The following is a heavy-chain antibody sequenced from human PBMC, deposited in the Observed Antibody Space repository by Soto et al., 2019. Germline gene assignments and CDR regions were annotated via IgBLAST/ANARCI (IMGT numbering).Heavy chain of an antibody. J-gene: IGHJ6*02. D-gene: IGHD4-17*01. CDR3: ARDPYIDTVTLNNWKYYYYGMDV. CDR1: GYTFTSYY. CDR2: INPSGGST. V-gene: IGHV1-46*01. Sequence: GASVKVSWKASGYTFTSYYMHWVRQAPGQGLEWMGIINPSGGSTSYAQKFQGRVTMTRDTSTSTVYMELSSLRSEDTAVYYCARDPYIDTVTLNNWKYYYYGMDVRAQGTTVTFSS.